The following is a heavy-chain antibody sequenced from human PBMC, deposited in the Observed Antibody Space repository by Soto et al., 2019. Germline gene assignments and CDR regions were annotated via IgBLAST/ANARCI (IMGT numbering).Heavy chain of an antibody. CDR3: VRGMRYSGMDV. CDR2: IDHSGST. V-gene: IGHV4-34*01. Sequence: PSETLSLTCAVDGGSFSAYYWTWIRQPPGRGLEWIGEIDHSGSTNYNPSLESRVTISIDTAKNRFSLNVTSVTAADTAVYYCVRGMRYSGMDVWGQGIPVTVSS. J-gene: IGHJ6*02. D-gene: IGHD2-15*01. CDR1: GGSFSAYY.